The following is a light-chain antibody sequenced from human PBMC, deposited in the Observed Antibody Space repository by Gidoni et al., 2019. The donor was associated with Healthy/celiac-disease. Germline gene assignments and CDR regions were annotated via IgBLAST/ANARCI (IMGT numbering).Light chain of an antibody. V-gene: IGKV3-11*01. Sequence: EIVLTKSPATLSLSPGERATLSCRARQSVSSYLAWYQQKPGQSPRLLIYDASNRATGIPARFRGSVSGTDFTLTLSSLEPEDFAVYSCQQRSNWPPELTFGGGTKVEIK. CDR1: QSVSSY. CDR2: DAS. J-gene: IGKJ4*01. CDR3: QQRSNWPPELT.